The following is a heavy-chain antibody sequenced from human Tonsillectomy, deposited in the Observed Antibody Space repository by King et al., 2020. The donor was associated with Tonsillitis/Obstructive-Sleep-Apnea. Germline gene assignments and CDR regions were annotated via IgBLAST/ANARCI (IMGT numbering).Heavy chain of an antibody. D-gene: IGHD1-26*01. CDR1: GYTFTNNA. CDR2: INTDTGHP. V-gene: IGHV7-4-1*02. J-gene: IGHJ4*02. CDR3: ARADPTAWDY. Sequence: QVQLVESASELKKPGASVRVSCKTSGYTFTNNAINWVRQAPGQGLRWMGWINTDTGHPTYAQGFTGRFVFSLDTSVSTAYLEISSLKTDDTAVYFCARADPTAWDYWGQGTLVTVSS.